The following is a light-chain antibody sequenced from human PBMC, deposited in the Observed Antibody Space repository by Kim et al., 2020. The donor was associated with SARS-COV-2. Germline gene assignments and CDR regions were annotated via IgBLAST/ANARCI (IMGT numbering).Light chain of an antibody. CDR2: AAS. V-gene: IGKV1-9*01. J-gene: IGKJ4*01. CDR3: QQLNSYPLT. CDR1: HVISSY. Sequence: ASVGDIFTITCRASHVISSYLAWYQAKPGKAPKLLIYAASTLESGVPSRFSGSGSGTEFTLTISSLQPEDLATYYCQQLNSYPLTFGGGTKVDIK.